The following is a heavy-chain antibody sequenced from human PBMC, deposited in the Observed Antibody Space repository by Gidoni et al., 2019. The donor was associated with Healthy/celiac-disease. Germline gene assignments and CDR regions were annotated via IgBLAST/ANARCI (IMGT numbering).Heavy chain of an antibody. CDR1: GFTVSSNY. CDR3: ASLKPPKNYYDQSGVGAFDI. V-gene: IGHV3-53*01. Sequence: EVQLVESGGGLIQPGGSLRLSCADSGFTVSSNYMSWVRQAPGKGLEWVSVIYSGGSTYYADSVKGRFTISRDNSKNTLYLQMNSLRAEDTAVYYCASLKPPKNYYDQSGVGAFDIWGQGTMVTVSS. CDR2: IYSGGST. J-gene: IGHJ3*02. D-gene: IGHD3-22*01.